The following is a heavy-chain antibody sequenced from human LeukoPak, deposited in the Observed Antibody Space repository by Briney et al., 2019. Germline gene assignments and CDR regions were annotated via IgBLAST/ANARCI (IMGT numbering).Heavy chain of an antibody. CDR3: ARDESREYYFDY. J-gene: IGHJ4*02. CDR1: GGSISSSSYY. V-gene: IGHV4-39*07. CDR2: IYYSGST. Sequence: PSETLSLTCTVSGGSISSSSYYWGWIRQPPGKGLEWIGSIYYSGSTYYNPSLKSRVTISVDTSKNQFSLKLSSVTAADTAVYYCARDESREYYFDYWGQGPRSPSPQ.